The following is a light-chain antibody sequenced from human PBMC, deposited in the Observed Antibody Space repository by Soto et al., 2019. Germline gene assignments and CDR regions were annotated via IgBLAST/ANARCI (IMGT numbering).Light chain of an antibody. Sequence: EIVLTQSPGTLSLSPGERATLSCRASQSVSSSFLAWYQQKPGQAPRILIYGASSRATGIPDRFSGSGSGTDFTLTISRLEPEEFAVYYCQQYGSSPAFGGGTKVAIK. V-gene: IGKV3-20*01. CDR1: QSVSSSF. CDR3: QQYGSSPA. CDR2: GAS. J-gene: IGKJ4*01.